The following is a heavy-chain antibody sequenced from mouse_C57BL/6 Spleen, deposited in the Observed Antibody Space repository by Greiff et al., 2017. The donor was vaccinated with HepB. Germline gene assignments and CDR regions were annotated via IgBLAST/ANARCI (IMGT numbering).Heavy chain of an antibody. CDR2: IDPSDSYT. Sequence: QVQLQQSGAELVRPGTSVKLSCKASGYTFTSYWMHWVKQRPGQGLEWIGVIDPSDSYTNYNQKFKGKATLTVDTSSSTAYMQLSSLTSEDSAVYYCARVYGSRDYWGQGTTLTVSS. CDR3: ARVYGSRDY. V-gene: IGHV1-59*01. CDR1: GYTFTSYW. J-gene: IGHJ2*01. D-gene: IGHD1-1*01.